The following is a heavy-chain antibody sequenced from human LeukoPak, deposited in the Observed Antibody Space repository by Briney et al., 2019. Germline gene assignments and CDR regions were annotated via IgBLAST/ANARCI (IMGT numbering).Heavy chain of an antibody. Sequence: PSETLSLTCTVSGGSIRSSYYYWGWIRQPPGKGLEWIGYIYYSGSTNYNPSLKSRVTISVDTSKNQFSLKLSSVTAADTAVYYCARERTLGYSSSWYPPYGMDVWGQGTTVTVSS. CDR2: IYYSGST. V-gene: IGHV4-61*01. CDR1: GGSIRSSYYY. J-gene: IGHJ6*02. CDR3: ARERTLGYSSSWYPPYGMDV. D-gene: IGHD6-13*01.